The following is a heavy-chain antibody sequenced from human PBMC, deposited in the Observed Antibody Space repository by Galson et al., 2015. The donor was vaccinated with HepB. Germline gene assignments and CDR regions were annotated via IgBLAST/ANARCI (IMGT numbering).Heavy chain of an antibody. Sequence: SLRLSCAASGFTFSSYSMNWVRQAPGKGLEWVSSISSSSSYIYYADSVKGRFTISRDNAKNSLYLQMNSLRAEDTAVYYCARGRRGATGGGWFDPWGQGTLVTVSS. CDR2: ISSSSSYI. CDR3: ARGRRGATGGGWFDP. CDR1: GFTFSSYS. D-gene: IGHD1-26*01. V-gene: IGHV3-21*01. J-gene: IGHJ5*02.